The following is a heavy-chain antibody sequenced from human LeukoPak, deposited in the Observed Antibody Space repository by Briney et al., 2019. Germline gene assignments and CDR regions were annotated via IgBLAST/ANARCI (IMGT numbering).Heavy chain of an antibody. Sequence: GGSLRISCAASGFAFSTSAMLRVGQAAGQALEWVSGIGKAGDTYYSDSVRGRFTIFRENVENSVYLQMNNLRAGHAAVYYCARRDYMGFDPWGQGTLVTVSS. J-gene: IGHJ5*02. CDR1: GFAFSTSA. CDR3: ARRDYMGFDP. CDR2: IGKAGDT. D-gene: IGHD4-11*01. V-gene: IGHV3-13*01.